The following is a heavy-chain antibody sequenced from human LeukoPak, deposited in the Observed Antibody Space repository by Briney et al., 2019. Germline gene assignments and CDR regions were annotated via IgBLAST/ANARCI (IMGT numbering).Heavy chain of an antibody. CDR3: AKLRGEDYCDSSAHDY. CDR1: GFTFSSYG. V-gene: IGHV3-30*18. J-gene: IGHJ4*02. Sequence: GRSLRLSCAASGFTFSSYGMHWVRQAPGKGLEWVAVISYDGSNKYYADSVKGRFTISRDNSKNTLYLQMNSLRAEDTAVYYCAKLRGEDYCDSSAHDYWGQGTLVTVSS. D-gene: IGHD3-22*01. CDR2: ISYDGSNK.